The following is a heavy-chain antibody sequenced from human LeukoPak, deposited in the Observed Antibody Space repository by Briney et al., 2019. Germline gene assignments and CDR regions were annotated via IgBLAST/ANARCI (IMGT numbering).Heavy chain of an antibody. Sequence: GGSLRLSCAASGFTFSSYAMSWVRQAPGKGLEWVSAISGSGDSTYSTASVKGRFTISRDNSKNTLYLQMNSLRAEDTAVYYCAKKVPANWGSYFDYWGQGTLVTVSP. D-gene: IGHD7-27*01. CDR3: AKKVPANWGSYFDY. CDR1: GFTFSSYA. CDR2: ISGSGDST. V-gene: IGHV3-23*01. J-gene: IGHJ4*02.